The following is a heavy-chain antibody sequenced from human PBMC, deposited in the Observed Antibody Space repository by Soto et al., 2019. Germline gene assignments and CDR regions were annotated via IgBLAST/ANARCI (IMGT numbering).Heavy chain of an antibody. Sequence: PSETLSLTCTVSGGSISSYYWSWIRQPPGKGLEWIGYIYFRGTTNYNPSLKSRVTISVDRSKNQFSLKLSSVTAADTAVYYCARVPDRWSQGTLVTVSS. V-gene: IGHV4-59*12. D-gene: IGHD2-2*01. J-gene: IGHJ5*02. CDR1: GGSISSYY. CDR2: IYFRGTT. CDR3: ARVPDR.